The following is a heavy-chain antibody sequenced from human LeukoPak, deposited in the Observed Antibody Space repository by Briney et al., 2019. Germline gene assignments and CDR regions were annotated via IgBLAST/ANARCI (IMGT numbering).Heavy chain of an antibody. CDR2: ISGSGGST. V-gene: IGHV3-23*01. D-gene: IGHD4-23*01. CDR3: AIIGGRTGY. J-gene: IGHJ4*02. CDR1: GFTFSSYA. Sequence: GGSLRLSCAASGFTFSSYAMSWVRQAPGKGLERVSTISGSGGSTYYADSVKGRFTISRDNSKNTLYLHMNSLRAEDTAIYYCAIIGGRTGYWGQGTLVTVSS.